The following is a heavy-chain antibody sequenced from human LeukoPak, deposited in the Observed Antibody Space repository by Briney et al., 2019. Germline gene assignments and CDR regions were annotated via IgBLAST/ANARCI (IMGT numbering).Heavy chain of an antibody. D-gene: IGHD6-13*01. J-gene: IGHJ3*01. CDR3: ARLFSSSWYRGALDL. V-gene: IGHV4-34*01. CDR2: INHSGST. CDR1: GGSFSGYY. Sequence: SETLSLTCAVYGGSFSGYYWSWIRQPPGKWLEWIREINHSGSTNYNPSLKSRVTISVDTSKNQFSLKLSSVTAADTAVYYCARLFSSSWYRGALDLWGQGTMVTVSS.